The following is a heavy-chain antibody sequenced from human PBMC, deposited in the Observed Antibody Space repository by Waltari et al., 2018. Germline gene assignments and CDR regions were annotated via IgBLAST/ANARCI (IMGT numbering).Heavy chain of an antibody. CDR3: ARDRPHFDWLRAFDI. CDR1: GFTFSSYW. J-gene: IGHJ3*02. D-gene: IGHD3-9*01. Sequence: EVQLVESGGGLVQPGGSLRLSCAASGFTFSSYWMSWVRQAPGKGLEWVANIKQDGSEKYYVDSVKGRFTISRDNAKNSLYLQMNSLRAEDTAVYYCARDRPHFDWLRAFDIWGQGTMVTVSS. V-gene: IGHV3-7*01. CDR2: IKQDGSEK.